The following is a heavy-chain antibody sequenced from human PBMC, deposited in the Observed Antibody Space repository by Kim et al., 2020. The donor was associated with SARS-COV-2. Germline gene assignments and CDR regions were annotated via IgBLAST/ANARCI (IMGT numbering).Heavy chain of an antibody. Sequence: GGSLRLSCAASGFSFSSYAMNWVRQAPGKGWGGGSGISGSGGFTHYADSVRGRFDISRDNPQNPLYLKMNSLRAEATPVIYCANEGSASRSNPLDYWG. CDR2: ISGSGGFT. J-gene: IGHJ6*01. CDR3: ANEGSASRSNPLDY. CDR1: GFSFSSYA. V-gene: IGHV3-23*01. D-gene: IGHD6-6*01.